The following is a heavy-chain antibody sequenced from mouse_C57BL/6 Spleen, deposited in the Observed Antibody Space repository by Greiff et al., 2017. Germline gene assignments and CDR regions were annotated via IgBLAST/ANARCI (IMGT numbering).Heavy chain of an antibody. CDR3: ASYGSSYWFAD. CDR2: ISDGGSYT. CDR1: GFTFSSYA. D-gene: IGHD1-1*01. V-gene: IGHV5-4*01. J-gene: IGHJ3*01. Sequence: EVQGVESGGGLVKPGGSLKLSCAASGFTFSSYAMSWVRQTPEKRLEWVATISDGGSYTYYPDNVKGRFTISRDNAKNNLYLQMSHLKSEDTAMYYCASYGSSYWFADWGQGTLVTVSA.